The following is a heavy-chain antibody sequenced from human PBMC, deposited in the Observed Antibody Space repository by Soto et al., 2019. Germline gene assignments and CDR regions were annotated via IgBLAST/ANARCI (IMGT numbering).Heavy chain of an antibody. CDR2: INSDGSST. V-gene: IGHV3-74*02. CDR3: AKYTRGPGGVEC. J-gene: IGHJ4*02. Sequence: EVQLVESGGGFVQPGGSLSLSCAASGFTFSSYWLHWVRQAPGKGLVWVSRINSDGSSTSYADSVKGRFTISRDNAKNTGYLQRNRLRAEDTAVYDCAKYTRGPGGVECWGQGTLGTVAS. CDR1: GFTFSSYW. D-gene: IGHD6-19*01.